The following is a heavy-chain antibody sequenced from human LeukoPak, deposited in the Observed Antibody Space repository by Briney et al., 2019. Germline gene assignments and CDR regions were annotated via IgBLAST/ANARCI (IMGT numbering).Heavy chain of an antibody. J-gene: IGHJ4*02. D-gene: IGHD3-10*01. CDR3: TTRLLWFGEWLDY. Sequence: GGSLRLSCAASGFTFSNAWMSWVRQAPGKGLEWVGRIKSKTDGGTTDYAAPVKGRFTISRDDSKNTLYLQMNSLKTEDTAVYYCTTRLLWFGEWLDYWGQGTLVTVSS. V-gene: IGHV3-15*01. CDR1: GFTFSNAW. CDR2: IKSKTDGGTT.